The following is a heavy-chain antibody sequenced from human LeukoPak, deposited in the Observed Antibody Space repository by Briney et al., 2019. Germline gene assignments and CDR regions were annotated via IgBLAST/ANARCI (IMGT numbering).Heavy chain of an antibody. V-gene: IGHV3-23*01. CDR1: GFSFSSYG. CDR2: ISASGGTT. CDR3: ARHLWFGGSWFDP. Sequence: GGTLRLSCAASGFSFSSYGISWVRQAPGKGLEWVSAISASGGTTYYADSVKGRFTISRDNSKNTLYLQMNSLRAEDTAVYYCARHLWFGGSWFDPWGQGTLVTVSS. J-gene: IGHJ5*02. D-gene: IGHD3-10*01.